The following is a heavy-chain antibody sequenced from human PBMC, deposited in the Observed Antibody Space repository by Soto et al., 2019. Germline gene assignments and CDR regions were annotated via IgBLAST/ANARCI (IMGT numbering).Heavy chain of an antibody. CDR3: ARGGVVVPAATILYYYGMDV. CDR1: GYTFTSYR. Sequence: QVQLVQSGAEVKKPGASVKVSCKASGYTFTSYRISWVRRAPGQGLEWMGWISAYNGNTNYAQKLQGRVTMTTDTSTSTAYMELRSLRSDDTAVYYCARGGVVVPAATILYYYGMDVWGQGTTVTVSS. D-gene: IGHD2-2*01. J-gene: IGHJ6*02. CDR2: ISAYNGNT. V-gene: IGHV1-18*01.